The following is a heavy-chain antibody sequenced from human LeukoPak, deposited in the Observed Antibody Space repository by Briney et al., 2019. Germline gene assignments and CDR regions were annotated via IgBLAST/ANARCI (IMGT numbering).Heavy chain of an antibody. J-gene: IGHJ4*02. CDR3: AREVRETYDILTGYYPYYFDY. CDR2: IYSGGTT. CDR1: GFTVSGNY. V-gene: IGHV3-53*01. D-gene: IGHD3-9*01. Sequence: GGSLRLSCAVSGFTVSGNYMSWVRQAPGKGLEWVSLIYSGGTTYYADSVKGRFTISRDNSKNTLYLQMNSLRAEDTAVYYCAREVRETYDILTGYYPYYFDYWGQGTLVTVSS.